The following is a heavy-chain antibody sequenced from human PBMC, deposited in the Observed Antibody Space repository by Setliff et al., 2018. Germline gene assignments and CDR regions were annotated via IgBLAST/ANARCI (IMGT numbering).Heavy chain of an antibody. CDR2: MYASGST. J-gene: IGHJ4*02. CDR3: ASRCGGDY. CDR1: GGSISSGIYY. V-gene: IGHV4-61*02. Sequence: SETLSLTCTVSGGSISSGIYYWSWIRQPAGKGLEWIGRMYASGSTKYNPSLKSRVTISVDTSKNQFSLQLSSVTAADTAVYYCASRCGGDYWGQGTLVTVSS.